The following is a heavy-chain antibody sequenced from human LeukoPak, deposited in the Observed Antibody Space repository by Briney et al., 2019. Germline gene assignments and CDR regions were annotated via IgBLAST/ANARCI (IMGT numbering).Heavy chain of an antibody. CDR1: GYTLTELS. D-gene: IGHD1-20*01. CDR3: AAGLRITGTYFDY. V-gene: IGHV1-24*01. J-gene: IGHJ4*02. Sequence: GPSGKVACKVSGYTLTELSMHWVRQAHGKGREWMGGFDPEDGETIYAQKFQGRVTMTEDTSTDTAYMELSSLRSEDTAVYYCAAGLRITGTYFDYWGQGTLVTVSS. CDR2: FDPEDGET.